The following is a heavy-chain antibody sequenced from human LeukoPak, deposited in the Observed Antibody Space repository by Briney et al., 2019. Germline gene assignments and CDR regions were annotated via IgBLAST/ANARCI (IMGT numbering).Heavy chain of an antibody. CDR1: GYSFTSYW. Sequence: LGESLKISCKGSGYSFTSYWIGWVRQMPGKGLEWMGIIYPGDSDTRYSPSFQGQVTISADKSISTAYLQWSSLKASDTAMYYCARQSTMTVPQLAYYYGMDVWGQGTTVTVSS. CDR3: ARQSTMTVPQLAYYYGMDV. J-gene: IGHJ6*02. D-gene: IGHD3-22*01. CDR2: IYPGDSDT. V-gene: IGHV5-51*01.